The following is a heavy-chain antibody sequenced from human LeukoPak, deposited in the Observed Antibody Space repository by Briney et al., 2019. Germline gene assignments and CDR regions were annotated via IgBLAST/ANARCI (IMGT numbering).Heavy chain of an antibody. CDR2: IYSGGST. V-gene: IGHV3-53*01. J-gene: IGHJ4*02. Sequence: GGSLRLSCAASGFTVSSNYMSWVRQAPGKGLEWVSVIYSGGSTYYADSVKGRFTISRDNSKNTLYLQMNSLRAEDTAVYYCARVYFDWRPLSFDYWGQGTLVTVSS. CDR3: ARVYFDWRPLSFDY. D-gene: IGHD3-9*01. CDR1: GFTVSSNY.